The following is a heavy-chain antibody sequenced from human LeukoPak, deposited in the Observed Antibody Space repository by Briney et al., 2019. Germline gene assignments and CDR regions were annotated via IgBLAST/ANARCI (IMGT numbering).Heavy chain of an antibody. Sequence: GEPRKISGKGSGYSFSSYLIGWVRQMPGKGPEGMVIIYPGDSNIKYSPSFEGQVTISADRSNSTAYLQWSSLKASDTAMYYCARRSSSGGYYFDYWGQGTLVTVYS. CDR3: ARRSSSGGYYFDY. D-gene: IGHD3-16*01. CDR2: IYPGDSNI. V-gene: IGHV5-51*01. CDR1: GYSFSSYL. J-gene: IGHJ4*02.